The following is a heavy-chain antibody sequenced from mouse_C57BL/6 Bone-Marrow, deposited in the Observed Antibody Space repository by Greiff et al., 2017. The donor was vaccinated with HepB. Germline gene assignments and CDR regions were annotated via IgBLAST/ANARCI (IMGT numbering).Heavy chain of an antibody. CDR2: ISYDGSN. CDR3: ARGSSYSFDY. J-gene: IGHJ2*01. D-gene: IGHD1-1*01. Sequence: EESGPGLVKPSQSLSLTCSVTGYSITSGYYWNWIRQFPGNKLEWMGYISYDGSNNYNPSLKNRISITRDTSKNQFFLKLNSVTTEDTATYYCARGSSYSFDYWGQGTTLTVSS. V-gene: IGHV3-6*01. CDR1: GYSITSGYY.